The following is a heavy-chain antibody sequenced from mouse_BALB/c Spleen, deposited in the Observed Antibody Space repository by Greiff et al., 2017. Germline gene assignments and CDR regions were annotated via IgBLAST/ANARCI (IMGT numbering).Heavy chain of an antibody. V-gene: IGHV1S137*01. CDR3: ARSLANFHAMDY. J-gene: IGHJ4*01. Sequence: VQLQQSGAELVRPGVSVKISCKGSGYTFTDYAMHWVKQSHAKSLEWIGVISTYYGDASYNQKFKGKATMTVDKSSSTAYMELARLTSEDSAIYYCARSLANFHAMDYWGQGTSVTVSS. D-gene: IGHD1-1*01. CDR2: ISTYYGDA. CDR1: GYTFTDYA.